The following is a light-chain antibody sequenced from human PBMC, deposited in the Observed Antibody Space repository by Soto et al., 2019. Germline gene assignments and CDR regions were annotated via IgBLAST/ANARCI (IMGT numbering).Light chain of an antibody. CDR2: QAS. CDR1: QSISTH. CDR3: LQYQSYWT. J-gene: IGKJ1*01. Sequence: DIQMTQSPSTLSASVGDRVSITCRASQSISTHLAWYQQKPGKAPTLLIYQASNLETAVPSRFTGSGSGTDFTLTISSLQHDDLAPYYCLQYQSYWTFGQGTKVEVK. V-gene: IGKV1-5*03.